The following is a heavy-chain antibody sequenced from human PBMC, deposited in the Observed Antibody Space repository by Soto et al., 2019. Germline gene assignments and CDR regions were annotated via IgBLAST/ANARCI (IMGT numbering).Heavy chain of an antibody. D-gene: IGHD3-3*01. Sequence: QVQLQESGPGLVKPSETLSLTCTVSGGSISSYYWSWIRQPPGKGLERIGYIYYSGSTNYNPSLKSRVTISVDTSKNQFSLKQSSVTAADTAVYYCARVASNDYDFWSGYSYYYYMDVWGKGTTVTVSS. J-gene: IGHJ6*03. CDR2: IYYSGST. CDR1: GGSISSYY. CDR3: ARVASNDYDFWSGYSYYYYMDV. V-gene: IGHV4-59*01.